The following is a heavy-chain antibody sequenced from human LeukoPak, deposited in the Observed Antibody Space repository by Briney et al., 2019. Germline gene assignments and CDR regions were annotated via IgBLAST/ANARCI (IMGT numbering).Heavy chain of an antibody. D-gene: IGHD2-21*02. J-gene: IGHJ4*02. V-gene: IGHV3-21*01. CDR2: ISSSSSYI. CDR1: GFTFSSYS. CDR3: ARVGESCGGDCYSGDY. Sequence: GGSLRLSCAASGFTFSSYSMTWVRQAPGKGLEWVPSISSSSSYIYYADSVKGRFTTSRDNAENSLYLQMNSLRAEDTAVYYCARVGESCGGDCYSGDYWGQGTLVTVSS.